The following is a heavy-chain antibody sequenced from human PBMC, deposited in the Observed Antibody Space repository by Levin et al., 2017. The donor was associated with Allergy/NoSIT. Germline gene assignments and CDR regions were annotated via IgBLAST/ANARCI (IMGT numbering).Heavy chain of an antibody. CDR3: ARDGDYSGSYGLVY. J-gene: IGHJ4*02. D-gene: IGHD1-26*01. CDR2: IWYDGSNK. Sequence: LSLTCAASGFTFSSYGMHWVRQAPGKGLEWVAVIWYDGSNKYYADSVKGRFTISRDNSKNTLYLQMNSLRAEDTAVYYCARDGDYSGSYGLVYWGQGTLVTVSS. CDR1: GFTFSSYG. V-gene: IGHV3-33*01.